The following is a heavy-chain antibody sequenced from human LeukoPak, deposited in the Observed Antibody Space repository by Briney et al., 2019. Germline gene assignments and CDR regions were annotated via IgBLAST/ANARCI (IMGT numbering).Heavy chain of an antibody. V-gene: IGHV3-74*01. D-gene: IGHD2-15*01. CDR3: AKDLHDAAADY. CDR2: IKSDGTGM. J-gene: IGHJ4*02. CDR1: GFTFTDWW. Sequence: GGSLRLSCAASGFTFTDWWMHWVRQAPGKGLEWVSRIKSDGTGMTHAESVRGRFAISRDNAKNSVYLQMNSLRADDTAVYYCAKDLHDAAADYWGQGTLVTVSS.